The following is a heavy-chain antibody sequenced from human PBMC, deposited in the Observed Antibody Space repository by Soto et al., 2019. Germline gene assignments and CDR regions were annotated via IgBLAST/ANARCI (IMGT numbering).Heavy chain of an antibody. V-gene: IGHV4-31*03. D-gene: IGHD1-20*01. CDR3: ARRSQITSLRGIDV. Sequence: PSETLSLTCTVSGGSSSSGGYYWSWIRQHPGKGLEWIGYIYYSGSTYYNPSLKSRVTISVDTSKIQFSLKLSSVTAADTAVYYCARRSQITSLRGIDVWGQGTTVTVSS. CDR1: GGSSSSGGYY. J-gene: IGHJ6*02. CDR2: IYYSGST.